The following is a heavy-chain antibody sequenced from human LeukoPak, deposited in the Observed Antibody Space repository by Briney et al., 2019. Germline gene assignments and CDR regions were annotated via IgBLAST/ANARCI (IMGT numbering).Heavy chain of an antibody. CDR2: IYYSGST. CDR3: ARVTVAGTVFDY. D-gene: IGHD6-19*01. J-gene: IGHJ4*02. Sequence: GSIYYSGSTYYNPSLKSRVPISVDMSKNQFSLRLSSVAAADTAVYYCARVTVAGTVFDYWGQGTLVTVSS. V-gene: IGHV4-39*07.